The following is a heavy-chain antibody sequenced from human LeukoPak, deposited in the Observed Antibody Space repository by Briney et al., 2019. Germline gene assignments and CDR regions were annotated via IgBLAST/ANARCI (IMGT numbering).Heavy chain of an antibody. Sequence: PGGSLRLSCAASGFTFSSYAMHWVRQAPGKGLEYVSAISSNGGSTYYANSVKGRFTISRDNSKNTLYLQMNSLRADDTAVYYCAKGGLHDSPYNWFDPWGQGTLVTVSS. CDR2: ISSNGGST. CDR3: AKGGLHDSPYNWFDP. V-gene: IGHV3-64*01. D-gene: IGHD3-22*01. J-gene: IGHJ5*02. CDR1: GFTFSSYA.